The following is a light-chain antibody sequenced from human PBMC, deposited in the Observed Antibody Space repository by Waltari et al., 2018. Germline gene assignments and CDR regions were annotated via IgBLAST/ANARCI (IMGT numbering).Light chain of an antibody. J-gene: IGLJ2*01. CDR3: SSYTSSGTLVL. V-gene: IGLV2-14*03. CDR2: DVN. Sequence: QSALTQPASVSGSPGQSITISCTGTISDVGGYKYVSWYQQHPGKAPKLMIYDVNNRPSEISNRFAGSKSGNSASLTISGLQAEGEADYYCSSYTSSGTLVLFGGGTKLTVL. CDR1: ISDVGGYKY.